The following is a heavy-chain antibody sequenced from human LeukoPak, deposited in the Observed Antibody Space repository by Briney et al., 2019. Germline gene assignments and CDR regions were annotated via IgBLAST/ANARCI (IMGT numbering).Heavy chain of an antibody. Sequence: PGGSLRLSCAASGFTFSSYSMNWVRQAPGKGLEWVSSISSSSSYIYYADSVKGRFTISRDNAKNSLYLQMNSLRAEDTAVYYCARKYSSGWYVSRYYYYYMDVWGKGTTVTISS. CDR3: ARKYSSGWYVSRYYYYYMDV. D-gene: IGHD6-19*01. CDR1: GFTFSSYS. J-gene: IGHJ6*03. V-gene: IGHV3-21*01. CDR2: ISSSSSYI.